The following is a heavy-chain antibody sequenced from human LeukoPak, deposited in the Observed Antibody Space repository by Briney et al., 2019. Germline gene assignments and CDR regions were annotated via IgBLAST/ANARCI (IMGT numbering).Heavy chain of an antibody. Sequence: GGSLRLSCAASGFTFSSYSMNWVRQAPGKGLEWVSSISSSSSYIYYADSVKGRFTIPRDNAKNSLYLQMNSLRAEDTAVYYCASPEVGATTAGGYWGQGTLVTVSS. CDR2: ISSSSSYI. CDR1: GFTFSSYS. V-gene: IGHV3-21*01. CDR3: ASPEVGATTAGGY. J-gene: IGHJ4*02. D-gene: IGHD1-26*01.